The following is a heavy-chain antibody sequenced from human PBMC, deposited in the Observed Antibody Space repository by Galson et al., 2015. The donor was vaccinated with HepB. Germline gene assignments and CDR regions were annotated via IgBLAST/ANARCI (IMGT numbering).Heavy chain of an antibody. CDR2: IIPILGKA. CDR1: GYTFTRYG. Sequence: SVKVSCKASGYTFTRYGIGWVRQAPGQGLEWMGRIIPILGKANYAQKFQGRVTITADKSTTTAYMELSSLTSEDTAVYYCARLEQWRVPYYFDYWGQGTLVTVSS. V-gene: IGHV1-69*04. J-gene: IGHJ4*02. D-gene: IGHD6-19*01. CDR3: ARLEQWRVPYYFDY.